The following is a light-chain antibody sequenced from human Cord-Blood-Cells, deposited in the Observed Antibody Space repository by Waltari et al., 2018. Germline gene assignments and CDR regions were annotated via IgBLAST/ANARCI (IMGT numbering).Light chain of an antibody. CDR2: DVS. CDR3: SSYTSSSTDF. J-gene: IGLJ1*01. CDR1: SSDVGGYNY. V-gene: IGLV2-14*03. Sequence: QSALTQPASVSGSPGQSITISCTGTSSDVGGYNYVSWYQQHPCKAPKFMIYDVSNRPSGVSNRFSCSKSGNTASLTISVLQAEDEADYYCSSYTSSSTDFFGTGTKVTVL.